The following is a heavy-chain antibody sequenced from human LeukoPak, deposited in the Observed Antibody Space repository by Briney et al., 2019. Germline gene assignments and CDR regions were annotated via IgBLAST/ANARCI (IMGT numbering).Heavy chain of an antibody. CDR3: ARDLGQDRGLTLDV. Sequence: PGGSLRLSCAASGFTVSSKYMSWVRQAPGKGLDWVSVMDSGGSTYYADSLKGRFSISRDNSKDTLFLQMNSLRGDDTAVYYCARDLGQDRGLTLDVWGPGTTVTVSS. D-gene: IGHD7-27*01. V-gene: IGHV3-66*01. J-gene: IGHJ6*02. CDR1: GFTVSSKY. CDR2: MDSGGST.